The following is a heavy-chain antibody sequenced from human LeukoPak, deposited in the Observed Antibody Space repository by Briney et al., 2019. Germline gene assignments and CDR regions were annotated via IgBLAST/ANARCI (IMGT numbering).Heavy chain of an antibody. D-gene: IGHD3-22*01. V-gene: IGHV3-48*03. CDR1: GFTFSSYE. CDR3: ARDNYDTGGYYFD. CDR2: ISSRGDTT. Sequence: GGSLRLSCAASGFTFSSYEMNWVRQAPGRGLDWVSYISSRGDTTYYADSVKGRFTVSRDNAKNSLYLQMNSLRAEDTAVYYCARDNYDTGGYYFDWGQGTLVTVSS. J-gene: IGHJ4*02.